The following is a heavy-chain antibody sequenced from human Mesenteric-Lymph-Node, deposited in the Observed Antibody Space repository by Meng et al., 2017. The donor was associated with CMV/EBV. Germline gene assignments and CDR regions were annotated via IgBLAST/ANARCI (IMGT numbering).Heavy chain of an antibody. CDR2: IYHSGST. CDR1: GGSISSSNW. Sequence: GSLRLSCAVSGGSISSSNWWSWVRQPPGKGLEWIGEIYHSGSTNYNPSLKSRVTISVDKSKNQFSLKLSSVTAADTAVYYCARVSQLITYGMDVWGQGTTVTVSS. V-gene: IGHV4-4*02. CDR3: ARVSQLITYGMDV. J-gene: IGHJ6*02. D-gene: IGHD2-2*01.